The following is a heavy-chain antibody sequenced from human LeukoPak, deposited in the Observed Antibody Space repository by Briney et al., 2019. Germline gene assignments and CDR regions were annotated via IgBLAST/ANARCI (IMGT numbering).Heavy chain of an antibody. CDR2: IYYSGST. Sequence: SETLSLTCTVSGGSISSYYWSWIRQPPGKGLEWIGYIYYSGSTNYNPSLKSRVTISVDTSKNQFSLKLSSVTAADTAVYYCARYCSSTSGPGGYYGMDVWGKGTTVTVSS. D-gene: IGHD2-2*01. CDR3: ARYCSSTSGPGGYYGMDV. J-gene: IGHJ6*04. CDR1: GGSISSYY. V-gene: IGHV4-59*01.